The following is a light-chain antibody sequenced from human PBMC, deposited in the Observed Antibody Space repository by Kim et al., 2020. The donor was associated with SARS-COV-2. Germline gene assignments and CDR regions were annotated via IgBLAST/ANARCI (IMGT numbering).Light chain of an antibody. CDR3: AAWDDSLSGWV. CDR1: SSNIVSHY. V-gene: IGLV1-47*01. CDR2: RNN. Sequence: RVTTACSGSSSNIVSHYVYWYQQRPGTAPKLLIYRNNERPSGVPDRFSGSKSGTSASLAISGLRSEDEADYYCAAWDDSLSGWVFGGGTKLTVL. J-gene: IGLJ3*02.